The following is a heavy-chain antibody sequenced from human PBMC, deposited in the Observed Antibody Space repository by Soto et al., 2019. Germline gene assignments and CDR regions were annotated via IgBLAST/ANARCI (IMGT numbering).Heavy chain of an antibody. D-gene: IGHD2-21*01. Sequence: PGGSLRLSCAASGFIVTNFYMSWVRQAPGKGLEWVSVIYSADGAHYADSVRGRFTISRDSSKNKLFLQMSNLRTDDTAVYYCARESPADTLVDYWGQGALVTVSS. CDR1: GFIVTNFY. J-gene: IGHJ4*02. CDR2: IYSADGA. V-gene: IGHV3-53*01. CDR3: ARESPADTLVDY.